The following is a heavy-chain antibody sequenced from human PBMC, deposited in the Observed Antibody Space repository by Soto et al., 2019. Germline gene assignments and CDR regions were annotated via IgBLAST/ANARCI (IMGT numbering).Heavy chain of an antibody. Sequence: PGGSLRLSCAASGFTFSSYGMHWVRQAPGKGLEWVAVIWYDGSNKYYADSVKGRFTISRDNSKNTLYLQMNSLRAEDTAVYYCAVAVDGDAFDIWGQGTMVTVSS. CDR2: IWYDGSNK. V-gene: IGHV3-33*01. CDR3: AVAVDGDAFDI. J-gene: IGHJ3*02. D-gene: IGHD6-19*01. CDR1: GFTFSSYG.